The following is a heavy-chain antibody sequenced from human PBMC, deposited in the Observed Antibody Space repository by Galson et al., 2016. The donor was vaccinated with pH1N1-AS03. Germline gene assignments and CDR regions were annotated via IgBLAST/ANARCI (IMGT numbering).Heavy chain of an antibody. CDR1: GFTFSRNA. CDR2: ISSSGGST. Sequence: SLRLSCAASGFTFSRNAMYWVRQAPGKGLESVSAISSSGGSTYYANSVKDRFIISRDNSKNMLYLQMGSLRAEDKAVYYCVRGDPVTAGGTGCDYWGQGTLVTVSS. V-gene: IGHV3-64*01. J-gene: IGHJ4*02. CDR3: VRGDPVTAGGTGCDY. D-gene: IGHD6-13*01.